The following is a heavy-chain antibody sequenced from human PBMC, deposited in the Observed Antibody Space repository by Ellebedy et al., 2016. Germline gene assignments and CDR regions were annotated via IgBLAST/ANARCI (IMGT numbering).Heavy chain of an antibody. CDR2: VSHGVNA. V-gene: IGHV4-38-2*02. D-gene: IGHD6-19*01. CDR3: ARDFGAASGWAYDY. J-gene: IGHJ4*02. CDR1: GYSISSGHY. Sequence: SETLSLTXSVSGYSISSGHYWAWIRPSPGRGLEWIASVSHGVNAFYNPSLKSRVTISDDTSKNQISLRLNFVSAADSAIYYCARDFGAASGWAYDYWGQGVLVTVSS.